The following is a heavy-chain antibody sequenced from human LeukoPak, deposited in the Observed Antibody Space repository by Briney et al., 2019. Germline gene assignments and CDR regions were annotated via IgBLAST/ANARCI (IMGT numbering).Heavy chain of an antibody. Sequence: SETLSLTCTVSGGSISSYYWSWIRQPLGKGLEWIGYIYYSGSTNYNPSLKSRVTISVDTSKNQFSLKLSSVTAADTAVYYCARGRSIAARTAFDYWGQGTLVTVSS. J-gene: IGHJ4*02. D-gene: IGHD6-6*01. CDR3: ARGRSIAARTAFDY. V-gene: IGHV4-59*01. CDR2: IYYSGST. CDR1: GGSISSYY.